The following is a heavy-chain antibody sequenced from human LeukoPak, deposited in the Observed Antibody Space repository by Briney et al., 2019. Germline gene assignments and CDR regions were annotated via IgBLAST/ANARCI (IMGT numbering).Heavy chain of an antibody. V-gene: IGHV3-21*01. J-gene: IGHJ4*02. CDR1: GFTFSTYT. D-gene: IGHD2-2*02. CDR2: ISSSSTYM. Sequence: GGSLRLSCAASGFTFSTYTMNWVRQAPGRGLEWVSSISSSSTYMFYADSVKGRLTISRDNTKNSLYLQMNSLRAEDTAVYYCARVRDLYRDYWGQGTLVTVSS. CDR3: ARVRDLYRDY.